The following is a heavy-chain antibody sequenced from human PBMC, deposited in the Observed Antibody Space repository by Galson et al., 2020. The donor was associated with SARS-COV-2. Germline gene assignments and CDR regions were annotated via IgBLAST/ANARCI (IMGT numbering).Heavy chain of an antibody. J-gene: IGHJ4*02. Sequence: GGSLRLSCAASGFNFSTYSMNWVRQFPGKGLEWVSSISSSSSYIYYADSVKGRFTISRDNAKHSLFLQMNSLRAEDTAIYYCASTIFGVVANFDSWGQGTLVTVSS. CDR1: GFNFSTYS. V-gene: IGHV3-21*01. CDR3: ASTIFGVVANFDS. D-gene: IGHD3-3*01. CDR2: ISSSSSYI.